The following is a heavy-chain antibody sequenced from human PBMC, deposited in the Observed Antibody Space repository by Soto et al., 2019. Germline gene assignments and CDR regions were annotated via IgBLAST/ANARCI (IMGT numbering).Heavy chain of an antibody. CDR1: GGSISSYY. CDR3: ARHGYSSGWYVVYFDY. CDR2: IYYSGST. J-gene: IGHJ4*02. D-gene: IGHD6-19*01. Sequence: SETLSLTCTVSGGSISSYYWSWIRQPPGKGLEWIGYIYYSGSTNYNPSLKSRVTISVDTSKNQFSLKLSSVTAADTAVYYCARHGYSSGWYVVYFDYWGQGTLVTVSS. V-gene: IGHV4-59*08.